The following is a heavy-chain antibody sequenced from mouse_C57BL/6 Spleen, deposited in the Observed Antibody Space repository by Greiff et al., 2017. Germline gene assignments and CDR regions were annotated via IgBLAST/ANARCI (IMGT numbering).Heavy chain of an antibody. CDR2: IHPSDSDT. Sequence: QVQLQQPGAELVKPGASVKVSCKASGYTFTSYWMHWVKQRPGQGLEWIGRIHPSDSDTNYNQKFKGKATLTVDKSSSTAYMQVSSLTSEDSAVLYWSIRIADDDDEGYWYFDVCGTGTTVTVSS. J-gene: IGHJ1*03. CDR3: SIRIADDDDEGYWYFDV. V-gene: IGHV1-74*01. D-gene: IGHD2-4*01. CDR1: GYTFTSYW.